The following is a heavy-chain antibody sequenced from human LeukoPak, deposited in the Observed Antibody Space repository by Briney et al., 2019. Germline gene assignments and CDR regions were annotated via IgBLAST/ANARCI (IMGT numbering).Heavy chain of an antibody. CDR1: GGSISSYY. Sequence: PSETLSLTCTVSGGSISSYYWSWIRQPPGKGLEWIGYIYYSGSTNYNPSLKSRVTISVDTSKSQFSLKLSSVTAADTAVYYCARQRGRFLHFDRRGRGTLVTDSS. D-gene: IGHD5-12*01. J-gene: IGHJ2*01. CDR2: IYYSGST. V-gene: IGHV4-59*08. CDR3: ARQRGRFLHFDR.